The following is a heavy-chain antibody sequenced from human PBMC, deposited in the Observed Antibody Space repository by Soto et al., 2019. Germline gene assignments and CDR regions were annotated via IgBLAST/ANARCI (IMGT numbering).Heavy chain of an antibody. V-gene: IGHV1-69*13. CDR3: ARRAAASTGRENWFDP. J-gene: IGHJ5*02. D-gene: IGHD6-13*01. Sequence: SVKVSCKASGGTFSSYAISWVRQAPGQGLEWMGGIIPIFGTANYAQKFQGRVTITADESTSTAYMELSSLRSEDTAVYYCARRAAASTGRENWFDPWGQGTLVTVSS. CDR1: GGTFSSYA. CDR2: IIPIFGTA.